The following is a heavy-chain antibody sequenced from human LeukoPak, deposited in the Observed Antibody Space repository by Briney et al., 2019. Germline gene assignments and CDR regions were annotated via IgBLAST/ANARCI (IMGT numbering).Heavy chain of an antibody. CDR3: ARDAVAYYYYMDV. CDR1: GGSISSSRYN. Sequence: SETLSLTCTVSGGSISSSRYNWSWIRQPPGKGLEWIGSIYYSGSTYYNPSLKSRVTISVDTSKNQFSLKLSAVTAADTAVYCCARDAVAYYYYMDVWGKGTTVTVSS. V-gene: IGHV4-39*02. CDR2: IYYSGST. J-gene: IGHJ6*03. D-gene: IGHD6-19*01.